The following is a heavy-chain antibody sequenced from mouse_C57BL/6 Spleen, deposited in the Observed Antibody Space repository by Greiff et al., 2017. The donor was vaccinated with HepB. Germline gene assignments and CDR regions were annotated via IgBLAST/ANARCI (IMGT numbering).Heavy chain of an antibody. CDR3: ARVYYGSSYSFDY. D-gene: IGHD1-1*01. CDR1: GYSITSGYY. CDR2: ISYDGSN. V-gene: IGHV3-6*01. Sequence: EVHLVESGPGLVKPSQSLSLTCSVTGYSITSGYYWNWIRQFPGNKLEWMGYISYDGSNNYNPSLKNRISITRDTSKNQFFLKLNSVTTEDTATYYCARVYYGSSYSFDYWGQGTTLTVSS. J-gene: IGHJ2*01.